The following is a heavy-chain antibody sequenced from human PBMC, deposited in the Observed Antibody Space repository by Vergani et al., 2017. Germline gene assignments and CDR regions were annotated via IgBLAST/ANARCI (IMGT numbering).Heavy chain of an antibody. CDR1: GYTFTDYY. D-gene: IGHD3-10*01. Sequence: VQLVQSGSELKKPGASVKVSCKASGYTFTDYYMHWVQQAPGKGLEWMGLVDPEDGETIYAEKFQGRVTITADTSTDTAYIELRSLRSDDTAVYYCAIGAQGPDNAFDIWGQGTMVTVSS. CDR3: AIGAQGPDNAFDI. CDR2: VDPEDGET. J-gene: IGHJ3*02. V-gene: IGHV1-69-2*01.